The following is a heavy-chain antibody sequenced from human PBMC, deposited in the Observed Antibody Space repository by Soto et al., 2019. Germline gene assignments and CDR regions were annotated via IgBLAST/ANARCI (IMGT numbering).Heavy chain of an antibody. CDR1: GDSISSGGLY. CDR3: ARGYNYGPIPGYDY. CDR2: IYDSGNT. V-gene: IGHV4-31*03. J-gene: IGHJ4*02. D-gene: IGHD5-18*01. Sequence: QVQLQESGPGLVKPSQTLSLTCTVSGDSISSGGLYWSWIRQHPGKGLEWIGYIYDSGNTYYNPSLKSRLTISVATSKNQFSLRLSSVTAADTAVYFCARGYNYGPIPGYDYWGQGTLVTVSS.